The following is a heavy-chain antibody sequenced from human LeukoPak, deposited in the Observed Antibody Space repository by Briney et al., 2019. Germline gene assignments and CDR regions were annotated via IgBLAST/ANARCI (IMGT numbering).Heavy chain of an antibody. CDR1: GFTFSSYG. D-gene: IGHD3-10*02. J-gene: IGHJ6*04. V-gene: IGHV3-23*01. CDR2: ISGSGGST. Sequence: GGTLRLSCAASGFTFSSYGMSWVRQAPGKGLEWVSAISGSGGSTYYADSVKGRFTISRDNAKNSLYLQMNSLRAEDTAVYYCAELGITMIGGVWGKGTTVTISS. CDR3: AELGITMIGGV.